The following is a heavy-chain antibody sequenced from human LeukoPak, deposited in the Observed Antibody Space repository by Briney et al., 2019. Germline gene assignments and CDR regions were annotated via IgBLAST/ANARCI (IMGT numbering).Heavy chain of an antibody. CDR1: GYTFTSYD. CDR3: ARDPSSYSSSWCPPHGMDV. D-gene: IGHD6-13*01. J-gene: IGHJ6*02. Sequence: ASVKVSCKASGYTFTSYDINWVRQAPGQGLEWMGWISAYNGNTNYAQKLQGRVTMTTDTSTSTAYMELRSLRSDDTAVYYCARDPSSYSSSWCPPHGMDVWGQGTTVTVSS. CDR2: ISAYNGNT. V-gene: IGHV1-18*01.